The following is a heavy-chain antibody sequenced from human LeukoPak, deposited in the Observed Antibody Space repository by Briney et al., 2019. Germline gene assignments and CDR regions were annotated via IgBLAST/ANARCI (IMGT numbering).Heavy chain of an antibody. CDR1: GGSFSGYY. CDR3: ERGPAVAGTGEDQGSLLVYFQH. CDR2: INHSGST. J-gene: IGHJ1*01. V-gene: IGHV4-34*01. D-gene: IGHD6-19*01. Sequence: KSSETLSLTCAVYGGSFSGYYGSWIRQPPGKGLEWIGEINHSGSTNYNPSLKSRVTMSVDTSKNQFSLKLSSVTAADTAVYYCERGPAVAGTGEDQGSLLVYFQHWGQGTLVTVSS.